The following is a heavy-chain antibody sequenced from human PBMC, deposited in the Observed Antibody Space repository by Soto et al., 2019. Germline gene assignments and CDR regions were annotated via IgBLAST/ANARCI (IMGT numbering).Heavy chain of an antibody. CDR3: ARGYRPSGYSSSWVFDY. Sequence: QVQLQESGPGLVQPSQTLSLICTVSGGSINSGGYYWNWIRQHPRTGLEWIGSIFYSGSTYYNPFPRSRVTISADPSDNQFSLTLTSVTAADTAVYFCARGYRPSGYSSSWVFDYWGQGTLVDVSS. CDR2: IFYSGST. CDR1: GGSINSGGYY. V-gene: IGHV4-31*03. J-gene: IGHJ4*02. D-gene: IGHD6-13*01.